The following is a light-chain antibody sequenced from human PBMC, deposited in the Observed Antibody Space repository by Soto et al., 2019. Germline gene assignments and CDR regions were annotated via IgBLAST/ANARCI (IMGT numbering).Light chain of an antibody. Sequence: EIVLTQSPVTLSLSPGERATVSCRASQSVSSSYLAWYQHKPGQAPRLLISGASNRAAGIPDRFSGSGSGTDFTLTISRLEPEDFAVYYCQQYDNSFTFGGGTRLEIK. CDR1: QSVSSSY. J-gene: IGKJ5*01. CDR2: GAS. CDR3: QQYDNSFT. V-gene: IGKV3-20*01.